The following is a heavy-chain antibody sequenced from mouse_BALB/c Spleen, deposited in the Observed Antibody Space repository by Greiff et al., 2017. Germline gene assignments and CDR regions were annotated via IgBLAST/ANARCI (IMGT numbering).Heavy chain of an antibody. CDR3: ARYYYGSSFPFAY. CDR1: GYTFTSYV. J-gene: IGHJ3*01. CDR2: INPYNDGT. V-gene: IGHV1-14*01. D-gene: IGHD1-1*01. Sequence: VHVKQSGPELVKPGASVKMSCKASGYTFTSYVMHWVKQKPGQGLEWIGYINPYNDGTKYNEKFKGKATLTSDKSSSTAYMELSSLTSEDSAVYYCARYYYGSSFPFAYWGQGTLVTVSA.